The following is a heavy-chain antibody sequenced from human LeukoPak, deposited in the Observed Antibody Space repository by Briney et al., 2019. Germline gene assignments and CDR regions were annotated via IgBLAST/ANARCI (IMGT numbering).Heavy chain of an antibody. J-gene: IGHJ3*02. CDR3: AKVMGVYGPGGAFDI. Sequence: GGSLRLSCAASGFTVSSNYMSWVRQAPGKGLEWVSVIYSGGSTYYADSVKGRFTISRDNSENTLYLQMNSLRAEDTAVYYCAKVMGVYGPGGAFDIWGQGTMVTVSS. D-gene: IGHD3-10*01. CDR1: GFTVSSNY. CDR2: IYSGGST. V-gene: IGHV3-66*01.